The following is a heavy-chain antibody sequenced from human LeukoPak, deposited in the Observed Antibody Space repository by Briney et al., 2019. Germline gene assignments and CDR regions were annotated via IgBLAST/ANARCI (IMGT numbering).Heavy chain of an antibody. CDR1: GFTFSTYE. V-gene: IGHV3-48*03. J-gene: IGHJ4*02. CDR2: ISGSGSII. D-gene: IGHD4-17*01. Sequence: GGSLRLSCAASGFTFSTYEMNWVRQAPGKGLEWLSYISGSGSIIYYADSVEGRFTISRDNAKNSLYLQMNNLRAEDTALYYCARDALTTAIIRGDHWGQGTQVTVSS. CDR3: ARDALTTAIIRGDH.